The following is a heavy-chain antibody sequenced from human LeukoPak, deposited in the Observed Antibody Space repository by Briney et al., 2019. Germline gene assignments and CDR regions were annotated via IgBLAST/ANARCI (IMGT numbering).Heavy chain of an antibody. J-gene: IGHJ5*02. CDR2: IYYSGST. Sequence: PSETLSLTCTVSGGSISSYHWSWIRQPPGKGLEGIGYIYYSGSTNYNPSLKSRVTLSVDTSKNQFSLKLSSVTAADTAVYYCARDRYCSSTSCYGGLDPWGQGTLVTVSS. CDR3: ARDRYCSSTSCYGGLDP. D-gene: IGHD2-2*01. V-gene: IGHV4-59*01. CDR1: GGSISSYH.